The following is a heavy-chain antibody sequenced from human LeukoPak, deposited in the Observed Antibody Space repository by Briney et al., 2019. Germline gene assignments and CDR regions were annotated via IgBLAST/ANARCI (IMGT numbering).Heavy chain of an antibody. CDR1: GGSISSYY. J-gene: IGHJ6*03. D-gene: IGHD3-9*01. V-gene: IGHV4-59*12. CDR2: IYYSGST. Sequence: SETLSLTCTVSGGSISSYYWSWIRQPPGKGLEWIGYIYYSGSTNYNPSLKSRVTISVDTSKNQFSLKLSSVTAADTAVYYCAKGVEHFDWFLPFYYYMDVWGKGSTVTISS. CDR3: AKGVEHFDWFLPFYYYMDV.